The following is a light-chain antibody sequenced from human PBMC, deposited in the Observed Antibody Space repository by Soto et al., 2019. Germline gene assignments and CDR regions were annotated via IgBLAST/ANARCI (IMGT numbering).Light chain of an antibody. CDR1: QSLSNSE. J-gene: IGKJ1*01. V-gene: IGKV3-20*01. Sequence: EIVLTQSPGTLSLSPGERATLSCRASQSLSNSELAWYQQKPGQAPRLLIYGASSRATGIPDRFSGSGSGTEFTLTISSLQSEDFAIYYCHQYNNWPRTVGQGTKVDI. CDR3: HQYNNWPRT. CDR2: GAS.